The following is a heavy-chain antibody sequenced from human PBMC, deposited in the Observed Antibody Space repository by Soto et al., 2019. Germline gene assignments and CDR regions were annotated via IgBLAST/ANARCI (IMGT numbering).Heavy chain of an antibody. CDR2: IWSDGNNR. CDR3: AKDSSPAYYDFWSGYYTA. V-gene: IGHV3-30*02. J-gene: IGHJ5*02. Sequence: GGSLRLSCAASGFMFSNHGMHWVRQAPGKGLEWVAVIWSDGNNRYYADSVKGRFTISRDNSKNTLYLQMNSLRAEDTAVYYCAKDSSPAYYDFWSGYYTAWGQGTPVTVSS. CDR1: GFMFSNHG. D-gene: IGHD3-3*01.